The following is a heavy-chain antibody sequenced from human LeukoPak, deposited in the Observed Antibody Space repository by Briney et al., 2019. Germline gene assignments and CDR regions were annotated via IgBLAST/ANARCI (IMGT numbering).Heavy chain of an antibody. CDR3: ARDIESDTRHY. CDR1: GPAFFTHN. J-gene: IGHJ4*02. V-gene: IGHV3-69-1*02. CDR2: ISRRGVI. Sequence: PGGSLRLSCAASGPAFFTHNFHWVRQAPGKGLGWVAFISRRGVIHYADSVKGRFTISRDNAQNSLFLQMNSLRVEDTALYYCARDIESDTRHYWGQGTLVIASS.